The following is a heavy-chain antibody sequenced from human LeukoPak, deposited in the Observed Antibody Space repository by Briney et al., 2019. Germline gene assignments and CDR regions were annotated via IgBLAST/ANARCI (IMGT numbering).Heavy chain of an antibody. Sequence: ASVKVSCKASGYTFTSYYMHWVRQAPGQGLEWMGIINPSGGSTSYAQKFQGGVTMTRDMSTSTVYMELSSLRSEDTAVYYCARDLDGAAAGTGAFDIWGQGTMVTVSS. J-gene: IGHJ3*02. V-gene: IGHV1-46*01. CDR2: INPSGGST. CDR3: ARDLDGAAAGTGAFDI. CDR1: GYTFTSYY. D-gene: IGHD6-13*01.